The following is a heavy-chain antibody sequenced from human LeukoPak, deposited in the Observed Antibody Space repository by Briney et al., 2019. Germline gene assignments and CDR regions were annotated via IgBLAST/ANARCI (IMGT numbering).Heavy chain of an antibody. V-gene: IGHV4-59*01. D-gene: IGHD3-10*01. CDR2: IYYSGST. J-gene: IGHJ4*02. Sequence: SETLSLTCIVSGGSTSSYYWSWIRQPPGKGLEWIGYIYYSGSTNYNPSLKSRVTVSIDTSKNQFSLNLSSVTAADTAVYYCAREWLGVSVDFWRQGTLVTVSS. CDR3: AREWLGVSVDF. CDR1: GGSTSSYY.